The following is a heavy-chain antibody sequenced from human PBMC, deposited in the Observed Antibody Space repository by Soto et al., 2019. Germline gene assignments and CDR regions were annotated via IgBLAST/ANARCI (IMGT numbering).Heavy chain of an antibody. J-gene: IGHJ5*02. CDR2: FIPIVGTT. CDR3: ARVDSSMFEGGEWFDP. Sequence: QVVQSGAEVKKPGSSVKVSCKASGGTFNRQAFSWVRQAPGQGLEWMGGFIPIVGTTDYSQKVQGRVNITADEDHRTAYMELSSLTSDDTAVYYCARVDSSMFEGGEWFDPWGQGTLVTVSS. D-gene: IGHD3-10*02. V-gene: IGHV1-69*12. CDR1: GGTFNRQA.